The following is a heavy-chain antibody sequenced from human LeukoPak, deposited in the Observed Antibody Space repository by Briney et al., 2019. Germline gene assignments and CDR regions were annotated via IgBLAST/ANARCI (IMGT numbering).Heavy chain of an antibody. CDR2: IYSGGDT. CDR3: GRGGRWELTDY. CDR1: GLTVSRTY. V-gene: IGHV3-53*01. J-gene: IGHJ4*02. Sequence: GGSLRLSCKVSGLTVSRTYMPWVRQASGKALEWLSVIYSGGDTNYADSVKGRFTISRDDSKNTLYLQLDSLRVEDTAVYFCGRGGRWELTDYWGQGTLVTVSS. D-gene: IGHD1-26*01.